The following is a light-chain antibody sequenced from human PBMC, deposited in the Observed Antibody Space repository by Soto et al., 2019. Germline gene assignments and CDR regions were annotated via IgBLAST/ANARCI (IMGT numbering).Light chain of an antibody. Sequence: EIVMTQSPATLSVSPGERATLSCRASQSVISYLAWYQQKPGQAPRLLIYSASSRATGVPTRFSGSGSGADYTLTISRLEPEDSAVYYCQQYGYSFWTFGQGTKVEIK. V-gene: IGKV3-20*01. CDR1: QSVISY. CDR2: SAS. J-gene: IGKJ1*01. CDR3: QQYGYSFWT.